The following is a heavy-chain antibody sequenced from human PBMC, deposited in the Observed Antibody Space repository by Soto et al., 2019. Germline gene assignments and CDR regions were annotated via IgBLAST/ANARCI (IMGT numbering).Heavy chain of an antibody. Sequence: GESLKISCKASGYFFTTYFIAWVRQMPGKGLEWMGIIYPGGSDTRYSPSFQGQVTISADKSISTAFLQWSSLKASDTGMYFCARLTGGIVGSSSFYRLDVWGQGTTVTVSS. V-gene: IGHV5-51*01. CDR2: IYPGGSDT. CDR3: ARLTGGIVGSSSFYRLDV. J-gene: IGHJ6*02. D-gene: IGHD1-26*01. CDR1: GYFFTTYF.